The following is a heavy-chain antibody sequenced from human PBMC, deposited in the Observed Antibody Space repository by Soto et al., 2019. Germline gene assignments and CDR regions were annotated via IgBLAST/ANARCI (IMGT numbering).Heavy chain of an antibody. D-gene: IGHD2-2*01. CDR2: IIPIFGTA. CDR3: ARGAPAAIYYYYYGMDV. V-gene: IGHV1-69*01. Sequence: VKVSCKASGGTFSSYAISWVRQAPGQGLEWMGGIIPIFGTANYAQKFQGRVTITADESTSTAYMELSSLRSEDTAVYYCARGAPAAIYYYYYGMDVWGQGTTVTVSS. J-gene: IGHJ6*02. CDR1: GGTFSSYA.